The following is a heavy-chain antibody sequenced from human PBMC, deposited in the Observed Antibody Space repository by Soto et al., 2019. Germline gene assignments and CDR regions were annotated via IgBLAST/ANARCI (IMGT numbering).Heavy chain of an antibody. D-gene: IGHD4-17*01. J-gene: IGHJ4*02. Sequence: SETLSLTCTVSGGSISSYYWIWIRQPPGKGLEWIGYIYYSGSTNYNPSLKSRVTISVDTSKNQFSLKLSSVTAADTAVYYCATHDYGDYSLDYWGQGTLVTVSS. V-gene: IGHV4-59*01. CDR2: IYYSGST. CDR1: GGSISSYY. CDR3: ATHDYGDYSLDY.